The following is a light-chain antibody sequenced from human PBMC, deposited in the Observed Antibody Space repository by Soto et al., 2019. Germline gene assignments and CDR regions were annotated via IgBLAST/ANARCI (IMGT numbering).Light chain of an antibody. CDR2: DVN. V-gene: IGLV2-11*01. CDR1: SSDVGGYNY. J-gene: IGLJ1*01. CDR3: CSYAGSYTYV. Sequence: QSLLTKPRSVSWSPGQSVTISCSGTSSDVGGYNYVSWYQQHPGKAPKLIIYDVNRRPSGVPDRFSGSKSGNTASLTISGLQAEDEADYYCCSYAGSYTYVFGTGTKVTVL.